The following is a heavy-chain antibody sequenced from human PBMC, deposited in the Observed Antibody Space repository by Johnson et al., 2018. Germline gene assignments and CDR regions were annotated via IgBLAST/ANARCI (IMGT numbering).Heavy chain of an antibody. Sequence: QERLGESGAEVKKPGSSVKVSCKASGGTFTSYAFSWVRQAPGQGLEWVGGIIPIFGTADYAQRFQGRVTITADESTSTAYRELSSLRSEETGVYFCARAAEVGPRDAFDIWGQGTMVTVSS. CDR3: ARAAEVGPRDAFDI. J-gene: IGHJ3*02. V-gene: IGHV1-69*01. CDR1: GGTFTSYA. D-gene: IGHD2-15*01. CDR2: IIPIFGTA.